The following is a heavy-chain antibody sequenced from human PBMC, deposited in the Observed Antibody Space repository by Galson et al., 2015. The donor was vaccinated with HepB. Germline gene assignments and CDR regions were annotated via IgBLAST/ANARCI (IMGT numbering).Heavy chain of an antibody. CDR3: AHMGYSGYDLFKGWMWAGANY. Sequence: PALVKPTQTLTLTCTFSGFSLSTSGVGVGWIRQPPGKALEWLALIYWDDDKRYSPSLKSRLTITKDTSKNQVVLTMTNMDPVDTATYYCAHMGYSGYDLFKGWMWAGANYWGQGTLVTVSS. CDR1: GFSLSTSGVG. D-gene: IGHD5-12*01. J-gene: IGHJ4*02. V-gene: IGHV2-5*02. CDR2: IYWDDDK.